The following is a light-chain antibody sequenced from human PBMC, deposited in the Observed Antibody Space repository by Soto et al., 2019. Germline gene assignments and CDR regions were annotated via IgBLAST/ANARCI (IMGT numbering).Light chain of an antibody. Sequence: DIQMTQSSSSLSASVGDRVTITCRASQGIGNYLAWYQQRPGKVPKLLIYAASTLQSGVPSRFSGSGSGPDFTLTISSLQPEDVATYYCQKYDHAPLTFGGGTKVEIK. J-gene: IGKJ4*01. CDR2: AAS. CDR1: QGIGNY. V-gene: IGKV1-27*01. CDR3: QKYDHAPLT.